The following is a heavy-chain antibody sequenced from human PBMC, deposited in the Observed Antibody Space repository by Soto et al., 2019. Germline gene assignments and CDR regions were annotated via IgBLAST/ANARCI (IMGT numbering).Heavy chain of an antibody. D-gene: IGHD3-22*01. CDR2: IYYSGST. J-gene: IGHJ4*02. CDR1: GGSISSGDYY. CDR3: ARWGVTMIVVENDSDY. V-gene: IGHV4-30-4*01. Sequence: QVQLQESGPGLVKPSQTLSLTCTVSGGSISSGDYYWSWIRQPPGKGLEWIGYIYYSGSTYYNPSLKSRVTISVDTSKNQFSLKLSSVTAADTAVYYCARWGVTMIVVENDSDYWGQGTLVTVSS.